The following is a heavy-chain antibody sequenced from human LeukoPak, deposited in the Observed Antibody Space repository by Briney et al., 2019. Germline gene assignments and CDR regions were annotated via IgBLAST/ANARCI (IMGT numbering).Heavy chain of an antibody. CDR1: GYTFTGYY. Sequence: GASVKVSFTASGYTFTGYYRDWVRQAPGQGLEWMGWINPNSGGTNYAQKFQGRVTMTRDTSISTAYMERSRLRYDDTDVYYCAGDCDIWSGYAFDYWGQGTLVTVSS. D-gene: IGHD3-3*01. V-gene: IGHV1-2*02. CDR2: INPNSGGT. CDR3: AGDCDIWSGYAFDY. J-gene: IGHJ4*02.